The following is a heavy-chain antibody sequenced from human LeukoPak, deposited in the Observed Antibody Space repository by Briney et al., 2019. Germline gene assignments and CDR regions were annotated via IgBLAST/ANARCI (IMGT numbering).Heavy chain of an antibody. CDR3: ARPRFGELLYFDY. J-gene: IGHJ4*02. D-gene: IGHD3-10*01. CDR1: GFTFSSYE. V-gene: IGHV3-48*03. Sequence: PGGSLRLSCAASGFTFSSYEMNWVRQAPGKGLEWVSYISSGSTIYYADSVKGRFTISRDNAKNSLYLQMNSLRAEDTAVYYCARPRFGELLYFDYWGQGTLVTVSS. CDR2: ISSGSTI.